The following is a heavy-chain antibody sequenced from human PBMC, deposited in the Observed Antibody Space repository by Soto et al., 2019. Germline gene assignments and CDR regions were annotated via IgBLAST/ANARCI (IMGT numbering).Heavy chain of an antibody. D-gene: IGHD2-15*01. CDR1: GFIFNEYG. CDR2: IWYDGSNK. J-gene: IGHJ4*02. V-gene: IGHV3-33*03. CDR3: ARWGCSGSNCNLNQRSFDL. Sequence: GGSLRLSCAASGFIFNEYGMHWVRQAPGKGLEWVAVIWYDGSNKYYADSVKGRFTFSRDNSKNTMSLQMNSLRVEDTAVYYCARWGCSGSNCNLNQRSFDLWGQGTPVTVSS.